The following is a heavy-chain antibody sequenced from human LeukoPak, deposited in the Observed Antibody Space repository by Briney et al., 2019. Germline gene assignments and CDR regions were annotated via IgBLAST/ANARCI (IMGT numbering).Heavy chain of an antibody. CDR3: ARGRIASPGTGFDY. CDR1: GFTFSSYW. J-gene: IGHJ4*02. D-gene: IGHD6-13*01. V-gene: IGHV3-7*01. Sequence: GGSLRLSCAASGFTFSSYWMTWVRQAPGKGLEWVANINKDGSEKSYVDSVKGRFTISRDNAKNSMYLQMNSLRAEDTDVYYCARGRIASPGTGFDYWGQGTLVTVSS. CDR2: INKDGSEK.